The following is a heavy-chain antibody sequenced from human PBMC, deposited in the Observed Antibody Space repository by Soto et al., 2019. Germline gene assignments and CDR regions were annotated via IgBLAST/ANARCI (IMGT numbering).Heavy chain of an antibody. CDR1: GYTFTVYY. V-gene: IGHV1-2*04. CDR3: ARDKITGPFDY. Sequence: ASVKVSCKASGYTFTVYYMHWVRQAPGQGLEWMGWINPNSGGTNYAQKFQGWVTMTRDTSISTAYMELSRLRSDDTAVYYCARDKITGPFDYWGQGTLVTVSS. J-gene: IGHJ4*02. D-gene: IGHD2-8*02. CDR2: INPNSGGT.